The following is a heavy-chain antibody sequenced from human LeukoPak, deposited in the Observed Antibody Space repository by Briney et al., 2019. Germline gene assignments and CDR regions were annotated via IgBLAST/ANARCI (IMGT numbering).Heavy chain of an antibody. CDR2: ISSSSSYI. Sequence: GGSLRLSCAASGFTFSSYSMNWVGQAPGKGLEWVSSISSSSSYIYYADSVKGRFTISRDNAKNSLYLQMNSLRAEDTAVYYCARDYGDYYGMDVWGQGTTVTVSS. V-gene: IGHV3-21*01. D-gene: IGHD4-17*01. CDR3: ARDYGDYYGMDV. CDR1: GFTFSSYS. J-gene: IGHJ6*02.